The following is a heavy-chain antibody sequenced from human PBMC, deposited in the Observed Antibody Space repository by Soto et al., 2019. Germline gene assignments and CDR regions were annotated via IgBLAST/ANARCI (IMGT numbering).Heavy chain of an antibody. D-gene: IGHD2-15*01. V-gene: IGHV4-39*01. CDR2: IYYSGST. J-gene: IGHJ3*01. CDR1: GGSISSSSYY. CDR3: ARRGRGYCSGGSCYPNRAGNAFDF. Sequence: PSETLSLTCTVSGGSISSSSYYWGWIRQPPGKGLEWIGSIYYSGSTYYNPSLKSRVTISVDTSKNQSSLKLSSVTAADTAVYYCARRGRGYCSGGSCYPNRAGNAFDFWGQGTMVTVSS.